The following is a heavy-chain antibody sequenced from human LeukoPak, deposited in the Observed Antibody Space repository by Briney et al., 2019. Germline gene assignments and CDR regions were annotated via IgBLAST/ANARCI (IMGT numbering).Heavy chain of an antibody. Sequence: ASVKVSCTASGYTFTTYFIHWVRQAPGQGREWMGLINPSSGSTNYAQKFQGRVTMNRDTSTSTVYMELSSLRSEDTAVYYCARDQRVVPATRGMDVWGQGTTVTVSS. CDR1: GYTFTTYF. D-gene: IGHD2-2*01. V-gene: IGHV1-46*01. J-gene: IGHJ6*02. CDR3: ARDQRVVPATRGMDV. CDR2: INPSSGST.